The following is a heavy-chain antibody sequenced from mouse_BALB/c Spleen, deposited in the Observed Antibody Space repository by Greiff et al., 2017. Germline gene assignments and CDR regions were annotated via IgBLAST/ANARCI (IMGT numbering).Heavy chain of an antibody. Sequence: EVKLVESGGGLVQPGGSLRLSCATSGFTFTDYYMSWVRQPPGKALEWLGFIRNKANGYTTEYSASVKGRFTISRDNSQSILYLQMNTLRAEDSATYYCARGGYGYVRYYAMDYWGQGTSVTVSS. CDR2: IRNKANGYTT. J-gene: IGHJ4*01. V-gene: IGHV7-3*02. D-gene: IGHD1-2*01. CDR1: GFTFTDYY. CDR3: ARGGYGYVRYYAMDY.